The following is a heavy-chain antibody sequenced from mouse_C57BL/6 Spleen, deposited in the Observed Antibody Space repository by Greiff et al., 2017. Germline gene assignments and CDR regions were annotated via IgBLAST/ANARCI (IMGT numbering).Heavy chain of an antibody. J-gene: IGHJ4*01. CDR1: GYTFTSYW. CDR2: IDPSDSYT. CDR3: ARPPDHYGSSYYAMDY. V-gene: IGHV1-50*01. Sequence: VQLQQPGAELVKPGASVKLSCKASGYTFTSYWMQWVKQRPGQGLEWIGEIDPSDSYTNYNQKFKGKATLTVDTSSSTAYMQLSSLTSEDSAVYYCARPPDHYGSSYYAMDYWGQGTSVTVSS. D-gene: IGHD1-1*01.